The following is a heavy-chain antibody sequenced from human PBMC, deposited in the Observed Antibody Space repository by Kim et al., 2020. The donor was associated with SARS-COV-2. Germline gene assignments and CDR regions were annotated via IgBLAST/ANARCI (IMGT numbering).Heavy chain of an antibody. CDR3: TTDPIYGSGSYHPPRIDY. J-gene: IGHJ4*02. V-gene: IGHV3-15*01. CDR1: GFTFTNAW. Sequence: GGSLRLSCAASGFTFTNAWMNWVRQVPGKGLGWVGRIKSRADTGAADYAPLVKGRLTISREDTRNTLYLQINSLTTEDTAVYYCTTDPIYGSGSYHPPRIDYWGQGILVIVSS. D-gene: IGHD3-10*01. CDR2: IKSRADTGAA.